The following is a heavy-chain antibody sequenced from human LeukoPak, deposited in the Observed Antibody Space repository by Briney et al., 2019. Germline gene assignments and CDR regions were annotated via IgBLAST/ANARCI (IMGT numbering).Heavy chain of an antibody. CDR1: GFSVSSNY. J-gene: IGHJ4*02. D-gene: IGHD6-13*01. Sequence: PGGSLRLSCAASGFSVSSNYMSWVRQAPGKGREWVSLIYDSGSTYYADSVKGRFTISRDSSKTTLYLQMNSLRAEDTAVYYCARAKGNIAAAGHYFDYWGQGTLVTVSS. CDR3: ARAKGNIAAAGHYFDY. CDR2: IYDSGST. V-gene: IGHV3-53*01.